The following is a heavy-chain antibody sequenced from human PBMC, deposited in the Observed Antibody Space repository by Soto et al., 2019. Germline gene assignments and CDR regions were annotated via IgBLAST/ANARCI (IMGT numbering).Heavy chain of an antibody. CDR2: LSGSGTST. CDR1: GFSFVNYA. V-gene: IGHV3-23*01. CDR3: AKATTNGGWFNPFDS. D-gene: IGHD6-19*01. Sequence: EVQLLESGGGLVQPGGSLRLSCAASGFSFVNYAMTWVRQPPGKGLEWVSGLSGSGTSTYYADSVKGRFTISRDNSRDTLFLQMNSLTADDTAVYYCAKATTNGGWFNPFDSWGQGALVTVSS. J-gene: IGHJ4*02.